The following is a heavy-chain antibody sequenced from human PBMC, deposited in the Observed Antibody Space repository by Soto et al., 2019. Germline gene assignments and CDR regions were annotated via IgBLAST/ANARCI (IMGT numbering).Heavy chain of an antibody. V-gene: IGHV3-30*18. Sequence: GGSLRLSCAASGFTFSSYGMHWVRQAPGKGLEWVAVISYDGSNKYYADSVKGRFTISRDNSKNTLYLQMNSLRAEDTAVYYCAKAGYSSGWYWTGSGLSFDYFDYWGQGTLVTVSS. J-gene: IGHJ4*02. CDR3: AKAGYSSGWYWTGSGLSFDYFDY. D-gene: IGHD6-19*01. CDR1: GFTFSSYG. CDR2: ISYDGSNK.